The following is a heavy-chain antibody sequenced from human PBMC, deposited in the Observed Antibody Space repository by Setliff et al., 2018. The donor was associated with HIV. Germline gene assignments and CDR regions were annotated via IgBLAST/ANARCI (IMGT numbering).Heavy chain of an antibody. J-gene: IGHJ5*02. CDR2: IHPSSGGT. Sequence: ASVKVSCKASGYTFTDYYMHWVRQAPGQGLEWMGWIHPSSGGTNYAQKFQGRVTMTRDTSISTAYMELSRLRSEDTAVYYCARLRGRIVVPSAMPSWGQGTLVTVSS. CDR1: GYTFTDYY. V-gene: IGHV1-2*02. D-gene: IGHD2-2*01. CDR3: ARLRGRIVVPSAMPS.